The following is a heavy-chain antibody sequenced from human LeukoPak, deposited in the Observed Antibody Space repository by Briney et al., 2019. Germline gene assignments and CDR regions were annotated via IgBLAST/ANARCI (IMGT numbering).Heavy chain of an antibody. V-gene: IGHV1-46*01. CDR3: ARDQSIDDRAFDY. Sequence: ASVKVSCKASGYTFTSYYMHWVRQAPGRGLEWMGIINPSGGSTSYAQKFQGGVTMTRDMSTSTVYMELSSLRSEDTAVYYCARDQSIDDRAFDYWGQGTLVTVSS. CDR2: INPSGGST. D-gene: IGHD1-1*01. CDR1: GYTFTSYY. J-gene: IGHJ4*02.